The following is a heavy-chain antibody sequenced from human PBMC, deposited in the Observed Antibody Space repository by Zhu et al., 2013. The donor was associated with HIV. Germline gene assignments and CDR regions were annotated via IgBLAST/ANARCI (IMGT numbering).Heavy chain of an antibody. Sequence: QVQLVQSGAEVKKPGSSVKVSCKASGGTFSSYAISWVRQAPGQGLEWMGGIIPIFGTANYAQKFQGRVTITADESTSTAYMELSSLRSEDTAVYYCARGRGYYRITIFGVVNGELENWGQGTLVTVSS. CDR2: IIPIFGTA. CDR3: ARGRGYYRITIFGVVNGELEN. V-gene: IGHV1-69*01. CDR1: GGTFSSYA. D-gene: IGHD3-3*01. J-gene: IGHJ4*02.